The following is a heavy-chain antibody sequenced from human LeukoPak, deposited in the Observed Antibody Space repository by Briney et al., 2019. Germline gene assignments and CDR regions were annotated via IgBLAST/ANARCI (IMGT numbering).Heavy chain of an antibody. CDR2: ISHDGSNK. CDR1: GFTFSSYA. J-gene: IGHJ4*02. Sequence: PGRSLRLSCAASGFTFSSYAMHGVRQAPGKGLEWVAVISHDGSNKYYADSVKGRFIISRDNSKNTLYLQMNSLRADDTAVYYCANHLACGSTSCPSFDDWGQGTLVTVSS. CDR3: ANHLACGSTSCPSFDD. D-gene: IGHD2-2*01. V-gene: IGHV3-30-3*01.